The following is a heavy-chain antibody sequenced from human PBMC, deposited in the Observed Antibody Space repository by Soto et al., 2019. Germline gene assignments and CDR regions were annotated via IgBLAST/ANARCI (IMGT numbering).Heavy chain of an antibody. V-gene: IGHV4-34*07. Sequence: GSLRLSCAGSGFTFGDSYMSWIRQAPGKGLEWLGCFHESGPTYYRPSLKSRLAISVDLSKGQVSLSLTSVTAADTARYYCINSRGLSRADSWGRGIVVTVSS. CDR1: GFTFGDSY. J-gene: IGHJ5*01. D-gene: IGHD3-10*01. CDR3: INSRGLSRADS. CDR2: FHESGPT.